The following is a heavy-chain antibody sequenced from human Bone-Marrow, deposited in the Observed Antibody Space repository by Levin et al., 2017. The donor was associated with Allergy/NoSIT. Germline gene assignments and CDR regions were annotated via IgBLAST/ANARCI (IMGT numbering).Heavy chain of an antibody. V-gene: IGHV4-61*01. CDR1: GDSVSSVTSY. D-gene: IGHD1-26*01. Sequence: SETLSLTCSVSGDSVSSVTSYWTWIRQPPGKGLEWIGYIYYTGSTRYTPSLNSRVTMSVDTSKNLFSLTLKSVTAADAAVYFCARDTNSGMDVWGQGTSVTVSS. CDR2: IYYTGST. CDR3: ARDTNSGMDV. J-gene: IGHJ6*02.